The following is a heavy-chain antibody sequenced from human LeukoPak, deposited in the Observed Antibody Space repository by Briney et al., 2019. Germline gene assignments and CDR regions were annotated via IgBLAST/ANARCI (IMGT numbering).Heavy chain of an antibody. V-gene: IGHV3-23*01. D-gene: IGHD1-26*01. CDR3: AKKWGVGTTTLDYFDY. CDR2: ISGSGGST. Sequence: GGSLRLSCAASGFTFSNYAMSWVRQAPGKGLEWVSGISGSGGSTYYADSMKGRFTISRDNSKNTLYLQMNSLTDEDTAVYYCAKKWGVGTTTLDYFDYWGQGTLVTVSS. CDR1: GFTFSNYA. J-gene: IGHJ4*02.